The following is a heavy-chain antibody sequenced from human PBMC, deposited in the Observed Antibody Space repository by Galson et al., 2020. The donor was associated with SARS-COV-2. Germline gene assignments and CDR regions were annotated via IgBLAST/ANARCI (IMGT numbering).Heavy chain of an antibody. CDR3: ARGLLQTSMRIVVFTGASFYFDS. Sequence: SETLSLTCAVYGGSFSGHYWSWIRQSPGKGLEWIGEITQSGSVNYTPSLKSRVTISADTSKNQFSLELRSVTAADTAMYYCARGLLQTSMRIVVFTGASFYFDSWGQGNLVCVSS. CDR2: ITQSGSV. CDR1: GGSFSGHY. D-gene: IGHD2-21*01. V-gene: IGHV4-34*01. J-gene: IGHJ4*02.